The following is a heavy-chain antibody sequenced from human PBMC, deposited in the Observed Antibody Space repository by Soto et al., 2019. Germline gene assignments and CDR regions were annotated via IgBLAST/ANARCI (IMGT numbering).Heavy chain of an antibody. CDR1: GGTFSSYA. Sequence: AAVKVSCKASGGTFSSYAISWVRQAPGQGXEWMGGIIPIFGTANYAQKFQGRVTITADKSTSTAYMELSSLRSEDTAVYYCARDTVLRYFDWGYYYGMDVWGQGTTVTVSS. D-gene: IGHD3-9*01. CDR2: IIPIFGTA. J-gene: IGHJ6*02. V-gene: IGHV1-69*06. CDR3: ARDTVLRYFDWGYYYGMDV.